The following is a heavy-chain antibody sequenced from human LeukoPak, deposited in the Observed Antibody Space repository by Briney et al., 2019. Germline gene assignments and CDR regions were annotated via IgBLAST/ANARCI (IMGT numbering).Heavy chain of an antibody. J-gene: IGHJ4*02. CDR2: ITWNSGSI. Sequence: GGSLRLSCAASGFTFDDYAMHWVRQAPGKGLEWVSHITWNSGSIGYADSVKGRFTISRDNAKNSLYLQMNSLRPEDTALYYCAKGTYDSSGYYVTHFDYWGQGTLVTVSS. V-gene: IGHV3-9*01. D-gene: IGHD3-22*01. CDR1: GFTFDDYA. CDR3: AKGTYDSSGYYVTHFDY.